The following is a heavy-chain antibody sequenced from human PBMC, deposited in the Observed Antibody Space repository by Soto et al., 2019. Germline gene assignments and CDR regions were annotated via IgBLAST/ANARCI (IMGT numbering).Heavy chain of an antibody. CDR1: GDSVSNTRAA. J-gene: IGHJ6*02. V-gene: IGHV6-1*01. Sequence: QVQLQQSGPVLLKPSQTLSLTCAISGDSVSNTRAAWNWIRQSPSRGLEWLGRTYYNSKWFNDYAESVKSRIIIKPDTSKNQFSLQLNSVTPEDTAVYYCAGGYGMNVWDQGTTVTVSS. CDR3: AGGYGMNV. CDR2: TYYNSKWFN. D-gene: IGHD2-15*01.